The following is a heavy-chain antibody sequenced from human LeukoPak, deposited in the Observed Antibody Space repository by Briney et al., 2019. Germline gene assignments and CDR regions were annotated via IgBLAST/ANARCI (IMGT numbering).Heavy chain of an antibody. Sequence: SETLSLTCTVSSGSINGYYWSWIRQPAGKGLEWIGRIYTSGSTNYNPSLKSRVTMSVDTSKNQFSLKLSSVTAADTAVYYCARDQRELLIPDAFDIWGQGTMVTVSS. J-gene: IGHJ3*02. CDR2: IYTSGST. V-gene: IGHV4-4*07. CDR1: SGSINGYY. D-gene: IGHD1-26*01. CDR3: ARDQRELLIPDAFDI.